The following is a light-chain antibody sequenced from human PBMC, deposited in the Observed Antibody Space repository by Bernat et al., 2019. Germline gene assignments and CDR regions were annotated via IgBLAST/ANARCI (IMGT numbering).Light chain of an antibody. J-gene: IGKJ4*01. Sequence: EIVMTQSPATLSVSPGDRATLSCRASQSVSDNFAWYQQKPGQTPRLLIHGASTKATGVSARFSGSRSGTQFTLTIPGLQAEDYAIYYGQQYNDWCQLSIGGGTKVEIK. V-gene: IGKV3-15*01. CDR3: QQYNDWCQLS. CDR2: GAS. CDR1: QSVSDN.